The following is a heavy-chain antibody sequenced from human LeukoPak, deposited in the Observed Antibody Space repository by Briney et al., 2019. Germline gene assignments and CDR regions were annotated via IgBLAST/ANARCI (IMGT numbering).Heavy chain of an antibody. CDR1: GDSVSSNSAA. CDR2: TYYRSKWYN. V-gene: IGHV6-1*01. CDR3: AKDGGPYNWNPNWFDP. Sequence: SQTLSLTCAISGDSVSSNSAAWNWIRQSPSRGLEWLVRTYYRSKWYNDYAVSVKSRITINPDTSKNQFSLQLNSVTPEDTAVYYCAKDGGPYNWNPNWFDPWGQGTLVTVSS. D-gene: IGHD1-20*01. J-gene: IGHJ5*02.